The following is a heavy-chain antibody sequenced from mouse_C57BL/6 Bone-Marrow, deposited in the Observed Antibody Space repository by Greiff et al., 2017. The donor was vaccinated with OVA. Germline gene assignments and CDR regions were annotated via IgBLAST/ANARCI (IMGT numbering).Heavy chain of an antibody. D-gene: IGHD1-1*01. CDR2: INPYNGDT. Sequence: VQLQQSGPELVKPGDSVKISCKASGYSFTGYFMNWVMQSHGKSLEWIGRINPYNGDTFYNQKFKGKATLTVDKSSSTAHMELRSLTSEDSAVYYCARAGDHGSSPRYAMDYWGQGTSVTVSS. CDR3: ARAGDHGSSPRYAMDY. V-gene: IGHV1-20*01. J-gene: IGHJ4*01. CDR1: GYSFTGYF.